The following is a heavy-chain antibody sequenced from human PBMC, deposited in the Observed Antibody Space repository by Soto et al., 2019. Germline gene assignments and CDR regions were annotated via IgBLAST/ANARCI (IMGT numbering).Heavy chain of an antibody. Sequence: ASVKVSCKASGYTFTSYDINWVRQATGHGLEWMGWMNPNSGNTGYAQKFQGRVTMTRNASISTAYMEMSSLRSEDTAIYYCAKDRAMIVVDVVDYWGQGTLVTVSS. D-gene: IGHD3-22*01. J-gene: IGHJ4*02. CDR2: MNPNSGNT. CDR3: AKDRAMIVVDVVDY. CDR1: GYTFTSYD. V-gene: IGHV1-8*01.